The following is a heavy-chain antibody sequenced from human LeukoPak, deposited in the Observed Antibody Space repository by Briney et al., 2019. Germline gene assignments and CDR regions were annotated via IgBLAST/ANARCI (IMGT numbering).Heavy chain of an antibody. J-gene: IGHJ4*02. CDR3: ARGFCTSTSCYGSY. D-gene: IGHD2-2*01. CDR1: GFTFRSYT. V-gene: IGHV3-21*01. Sequence: NPGGSLRLSCAASGFTFRSYTMNWVRQAPGKGLEWVSSISSSSSSIYYADSVKGRSTISRDNAKKSLYLQMNSLRAEDTAMYYCARGFCTSTSCYGSYWGQGTLVTVSS. CDR2: ISSSSSSI.